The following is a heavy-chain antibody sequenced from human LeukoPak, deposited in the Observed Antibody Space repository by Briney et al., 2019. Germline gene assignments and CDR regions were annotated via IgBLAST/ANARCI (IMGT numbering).Heavy chain of an antibody. J-gene: IGHJ3*02. D-gene: IGHD2-8*01. V-gene: IGHV4-34*01. CDR2: INHSGST. CDR3: ARVGTRGYCTNGVCYTKDAFDI. Sequence: SETLSLTCAVYGGSFSGYYWSWIRQPPGKGLEWIGEINHSGSTNYNPSLKSRVTISVDTSKNQFSLKLSSVTAADTAVYYCARVGTRGYCTNGVCYTKDAFDIWGQGTMVTVSS. CDR1: GGSFSGYY.